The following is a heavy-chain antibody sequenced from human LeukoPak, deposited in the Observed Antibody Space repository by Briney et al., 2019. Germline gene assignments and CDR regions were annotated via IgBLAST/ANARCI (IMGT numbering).Heavy chain of an antibody. CDR1: GGSISSGGYY. Sequence: SQTLSLTCTVSGGSISSGGYYWSWIRQHPGKGLEWIGYIYYSGSTYYNPSLKSRVTISVDTSKNQFSLKLSSVTAADTAVYYCARGFYYYDSSGSPIDIWGQGTMVTVSS. J-gene: IGHJ3*02. D-gene: IGHD3-22*01. CDR3: ARGFYYYDSSGSPIDI. V-gene: IGHV4-31*03. CDR2: IYYSGST.